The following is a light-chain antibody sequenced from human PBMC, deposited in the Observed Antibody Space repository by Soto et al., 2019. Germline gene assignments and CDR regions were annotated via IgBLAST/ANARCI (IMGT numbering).Light chain of an antibody. V-gene: IGKV3-20*01. Sequence: EILLTQSQDTLSLSPGERATLSCRAAQSVGTRLAWYQHKTGRAPRLLISGASSRATGIPDRFTGSGSETSFTLTISRLEPEDFALYYCQHYQSGHPIAFGQGTRLEI. CDR2: GAS. J-gene: IGKJ5*01. CDR1: QSVGTR. CDR3: QHYQSGHPIA.